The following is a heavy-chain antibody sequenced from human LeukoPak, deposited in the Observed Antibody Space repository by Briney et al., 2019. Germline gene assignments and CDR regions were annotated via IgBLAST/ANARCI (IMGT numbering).Heavy chain of an antibody. CDR2: ISSSSSYI. D-gene: IGHD5-18*01. CDR3: ARAGYSYGQIDY. J-gene: IGHJ4*02. Sequence: GGSLRLSCAASGFTFSSYSMNWVGQAPGKGLEWVSSISSSSSYIYYADSVKGRFTISRDNAKNSLYLQMNSLRAEDTAVYYCARAGYSYGQIDYWGQGTLVTVSS. V-gene: IGHV3-21*01. CDR1: GFTFSSYS.